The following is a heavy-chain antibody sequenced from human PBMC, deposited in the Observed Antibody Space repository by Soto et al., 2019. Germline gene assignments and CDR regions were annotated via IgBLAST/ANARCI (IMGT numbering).Heavy chain of an antibody. CDR3: ARQRTTVVTQAYFDH. V-gene: IGHV4-39*01. D-gene: IGHD2-21*02. CDR2: IYYSGRT. J-gene: IGHJ4*02. CDR1: GESISSSSYY. Sequence: TSETLSLTCIVSGESISSSSYYWGWIRQPPGKGLEWIGSIYYSGRTYYNPSFKSRVTISIDTSKNQFSLKLSSVTATDTAVYYCARQRTTVVTQAYFDHWRQGALVTAPQ.